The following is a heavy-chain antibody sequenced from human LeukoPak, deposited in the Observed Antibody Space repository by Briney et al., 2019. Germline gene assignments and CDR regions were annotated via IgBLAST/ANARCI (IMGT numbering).Heavy chain of an antibody. CDR1: GGSISSGGYS. CDR3: ARGRFGETDY. V-gene: IGHV4-30-2*01. Sequence: SETLSLTCAVSGGSISSGGYSWSWIRQPPGKGLEWIGYIYHSGSTYYNPSLKSRVTISVDRSKNQFSLKLSSVTAADTAVYYCARGRFGETDYWGQGTLVTASS. D-gene: IGHD3-10*01. J-gene: IGHJ4*02. CDR2: IYHSGST.